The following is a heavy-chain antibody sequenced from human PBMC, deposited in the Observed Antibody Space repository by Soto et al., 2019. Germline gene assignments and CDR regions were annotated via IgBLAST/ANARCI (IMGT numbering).Heavy chain of an antibody. V-gene: IGHV1-69*13. CDR1: GGTFSRYA. D-gene: IGHD2-15*01. CDR3: ARVHCSGGSCYDDYYYMDV. J-gene: IGHJ6*03. Sequence: SVKVSCKASGGTFSRYAISWVRQAPGQGLEWMGGIIPIFGTSKYAQKFQGRVTIIPDESTSTTYMELSRLRSDDTAVYYCARVHCSGGSCYDDYYYMDVWGKGTTVTVSS. CDR2: IIPIFGTS.